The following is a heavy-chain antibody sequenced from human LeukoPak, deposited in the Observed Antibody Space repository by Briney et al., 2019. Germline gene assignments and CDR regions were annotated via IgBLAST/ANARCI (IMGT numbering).Heavy chain of an antibody. CDR1: GYTFTGYF. Sequence: VSDKVSYKASGYTFTGYFMHWVRQAPRQGLEWMEWINPNSGGTHYAQKFQGRVTMTRDTSLSTAYLELSRLRSDDTAVYYCARAKIAAALIRSYWHCGQGTLVTVSS. V-gene: IGHV1-2*02. CDR2: INPNSGGT. J-gene: IGHJ1*01. CDR3: ARAKIAAALIRSYWH. D-gene: IGHD6-13*01.